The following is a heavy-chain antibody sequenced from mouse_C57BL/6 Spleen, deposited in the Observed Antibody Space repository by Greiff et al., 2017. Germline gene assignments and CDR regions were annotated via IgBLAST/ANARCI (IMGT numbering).Heavy chain of an antibody. D-gene: IGHD1-1*01. CDR1: GYTFTSYW. J-gene: IGHJ2*01. V-gene: IGHV1-61*01. Sequence: QVQLQQPGAELVRPGSSVKLSCKASGYTFTSYWMDWVKQTPGQGLEWIGTIYPSDSETHYNQKFKDKATLTVDKSSSTAYMQLSSLTSEDSAVYCCGSSLTTVVVKDECWGQGTTLTAAS. CDR2: IYPSDSET. CDR3: GSSLTTVVVKDEC.